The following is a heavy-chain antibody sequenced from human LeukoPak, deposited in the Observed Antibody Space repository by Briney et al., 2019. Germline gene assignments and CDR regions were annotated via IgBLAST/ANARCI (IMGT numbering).Heavy chain of an antibody. CDR3: ARGYGSGSYDY. Sequence: ASVKVSCKPSGYTFISYHISWVRPAPGQGREWMGWISAYNGNTNYAQKIQGRVTMTTDTSTSTAYMELRSLRPDDTAVYYCARGYGSGSYDYWGQGTLVTVSS. CDR2: ISAYNGNT. D-gene: IGHD3-10*01. CDR1: GYTFISYH. V-gene: IGHV1-18*01. J-gene: IGHJ4*02.